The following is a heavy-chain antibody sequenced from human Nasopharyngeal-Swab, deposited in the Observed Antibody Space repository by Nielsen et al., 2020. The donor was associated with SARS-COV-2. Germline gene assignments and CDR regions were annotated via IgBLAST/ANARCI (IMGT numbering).Heavy chain of an antibody. CDR2: ISGSGGST. D-gene: IGHD3-22*01. CDR3: AKDYYDSSGYYQHWYFDL. CDR1: GFTFSSYA. J-gene: IGHJ2*01. V-gene: IGHV3-23*01. Sequence: EGSLRLSCAASGFTFSSYAMSWVRQAPGKGLEWVSAISGSGGSTYYADSVKGRFTISRDNSKNTLYLQMNSLRAEDTAVYYCAKDYYDSSGYYQHWYFDLWGRGTLVTVSS.